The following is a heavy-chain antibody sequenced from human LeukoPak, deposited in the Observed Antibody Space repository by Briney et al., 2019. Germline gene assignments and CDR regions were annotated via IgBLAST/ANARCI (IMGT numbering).Heavy chain of an antibody. CDR3: AKDYLDGNDILTGFVLDY. D-gene: IGHD3-9*01. CDR2: ISYDGSNK. Sequence: PGRSLRLSCAASGFTFSSYGMHWVRQAPGKGLEWVAVISYDGSNKYYADSVKGRFTISRDNSKNTLYLQMNSLRAEDTAVYYCAKDYLDGNDILTGFVLDYWGQGTLVTVSS. J-gene: IGHJ4*02. CDR1: GFTFSSYG. V-gene: IGHV3-30*18.